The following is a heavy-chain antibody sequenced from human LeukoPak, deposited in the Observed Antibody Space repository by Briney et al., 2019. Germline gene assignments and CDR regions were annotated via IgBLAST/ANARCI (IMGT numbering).Heavy chain of an antibody. CDR1: GFTFSSYA. CDR2: ISYDGSNK. D-gene: IGHD3-22*01. J-gene: IGHJ3*02. Sequence: GRSLRLSCAASGFTFSSYAMHWVRQAPGKGLEWVAVISYDGSNKYYADSVKGRFTISRDNSKNTLYLQMNSLRAEDTAVYYCAKEWRGRYYDSSGRDAFDIWGQGTMVTVSS. CDR3: AKEWRGRYYDSSGRDAFDI. V-gene: IGHV3-30*04.